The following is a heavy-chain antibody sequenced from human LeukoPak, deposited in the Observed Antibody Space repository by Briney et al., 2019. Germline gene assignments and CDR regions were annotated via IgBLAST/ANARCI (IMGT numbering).Heavy chain of an antibody. V-gene: IGHV3-21*01. CDR1: GFTFSSYS. D-gene: IGHD2-15*01. CDR3: ARDLEAGYCSGGSCSDDY. J-gene: IGHJ4*02. Sequence: GGSLRLSCAASGFTFSSYSMNWVRQAPGKGLEWVSSISSSSSYIYYADSVKGRFAISRDNAKNSLYLQMNSLRAEDTAVYYCARDLEAGYCSGGSCSDDYWGQGTLATVSS. CDR2: ISSSSSYI.